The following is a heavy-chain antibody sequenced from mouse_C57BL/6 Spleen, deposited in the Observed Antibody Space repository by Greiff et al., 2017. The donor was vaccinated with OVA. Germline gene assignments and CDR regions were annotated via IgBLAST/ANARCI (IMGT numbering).Heavy chain of an antibody. CDR2: IDPSDNYT. CDR1: GYTFTSYW. D-gene: IGHD2-2*01. V-gene: IGHV1-59*01. J-gene: IGHJ1*03. CDR3: ARGRSAMVGGYFDG. Sequence: VQLQQPGAELVRPGTSVKLSCKASGYTFTSYWIHWVKQRPGQGLEWIGVIDPSDNYTNYNQKFKGKATLTVDTSSSTAYMQLSSLTSEDAAVYYCARGRSAMVGGYFDGWDTGTSVTVYS.